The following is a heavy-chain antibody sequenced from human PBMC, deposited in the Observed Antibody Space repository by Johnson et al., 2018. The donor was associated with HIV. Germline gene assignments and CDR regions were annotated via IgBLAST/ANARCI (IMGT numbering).Heavy chain of an antibody. CDR3: AKIRSKWSVDDGAFDV. CDR2: ISWNSGST. Sequence: VQLVESGGGLVQPGRSLRLSCAASGFTFDDYAMHWVRQAPGKGLEWVSGISWNSGSTYYADSVKGRFTISRDNSKNTLYLQMNSLRAEDTAVYYCAKIRSKWSVDDGAFDVWGQGTMVTVSS. D-gene: IGHD2-15*01. J-gene: IGHJ3*01. V-gene: IGHV3-9*01. CDR1: GFTFDDYA.